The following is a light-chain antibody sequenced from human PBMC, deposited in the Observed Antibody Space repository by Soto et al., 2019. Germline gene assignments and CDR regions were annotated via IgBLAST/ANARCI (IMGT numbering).Light chain of an antibody. CDR2: GAS. CDR3: HQYSSSPLT. Sequence: EIVLTQSPGTQSLSPGERATLSCRASQSVSNSYLAWYQQKPGQAPRLLIYGASSRATGIPDRFSGSGSGTDFSLTISRLDPEDFAVYYCHQYSSSPLTFGGGTKVDIK. CDR1: QSVSNSY. V-gene: IGKV3-20*01. J-gene: IGKJ4*01.